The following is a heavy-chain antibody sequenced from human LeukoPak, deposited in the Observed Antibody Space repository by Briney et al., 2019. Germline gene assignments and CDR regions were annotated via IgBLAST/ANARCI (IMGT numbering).Heavy chain of an antibody. CDR3: ARAKRTATWIQLWTFDY. CDR2: IYYSGST. J-gene: IGHJ4*02. D-gene: IGHD5-18*01. Sequence: SETLSLTCTVSGGSISSYYWSWIRQPPGKGLEWIGYIYYSGSTNYNSSLKSRVTISVDTSKNQFSLKLSSVTAADTAVYYCARAKRTATWIQLWTFDYWGQGTLVTVSS. V-gene: IGHV4-59*01. CDR1: GGSISSYY.